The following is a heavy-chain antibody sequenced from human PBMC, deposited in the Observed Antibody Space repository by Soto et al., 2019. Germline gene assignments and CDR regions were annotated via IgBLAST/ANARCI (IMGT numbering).Heavy chain of an antibody. CDR3: AKDLQRWTFDYYYGMDV. CDR2: ISGSGGST. Sequence: GSLRLSCAASGFTFSSYAMSWVRQAPGKGLEWVSAISGSGGSTYYADSVKGRFTISRDNSKNTLYLQMNSLRAEDTAVYYCAKDLQRWTFDYYYGMDVWGQGTTVTVSS. D-gene: IGHD1-1*01. CDR1: GFTFSSYA. V-gene: IGHV3-23*01. J-gene: IGHJ6*02.